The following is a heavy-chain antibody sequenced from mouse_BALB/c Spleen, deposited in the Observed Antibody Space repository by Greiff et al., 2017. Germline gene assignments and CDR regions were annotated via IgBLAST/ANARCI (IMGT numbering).Heavy chain of an antibody. D-gene: IGHD1-1*01. CDR3: GRDDGSRDYYAMDY. J-gene: IGHJ4*01. V-gene: IGHV5-17*02. CDR1: GFTFSSFG. CDR2: ISSGSSTI. Sequence: EVQLVESGGGLVQPGGSRKLSCAASGFTFSSFGMHWVRQAPEKGLEWVAYISSGSSTIYYADTVKGRFTISRDNPKNTMFLQMTSLRSEDTAMYYCGRDDGSRDYYAMDYWGQGTSVTVSS.